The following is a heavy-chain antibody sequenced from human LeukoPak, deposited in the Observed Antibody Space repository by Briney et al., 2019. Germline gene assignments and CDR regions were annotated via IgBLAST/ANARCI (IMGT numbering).Heavy chain of an antibody. Sequence: PSETLSLTCTVSGDSISSSSYYWGWIRQPPGKGLEWIGSIYYSGSTYYNPSLKSRVTISVDTSKNQFSLKLSSVTAADTAVYYCARADYDSSGSYYFDYWGQGTLVTVSS. CDR1: GDSISSSSYY. V-gene: IGHV4-39*07. J-gene: IGHJ4*02. CDR3: ARADYDSSGSYYFDY. CDR2: IYYSGST. D-gene: IGHD3-22*01.